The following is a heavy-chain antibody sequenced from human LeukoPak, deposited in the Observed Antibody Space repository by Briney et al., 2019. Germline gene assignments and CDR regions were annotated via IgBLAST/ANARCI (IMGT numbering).Heavy chain of an antibody. D-gene: IGHD3-3*01. CDR2: IDIDGSRT. CDR3: ARKKNHDFWSGRYGMDV. CDR1: GFTFSSYW. V-gene: IGHV3-74*01. Sequence: GGSLRLSCAASGFTFSSYWMHWVRQAPGKGLVWVSRIDIDGSRTNYADSVKGRFTISRDNAKNTLYLQMNSLRAEDTAVYYCARKKNHDFWSGRYGMDVWGQGTTVTVSS. J-gene: IGHJ6*02.